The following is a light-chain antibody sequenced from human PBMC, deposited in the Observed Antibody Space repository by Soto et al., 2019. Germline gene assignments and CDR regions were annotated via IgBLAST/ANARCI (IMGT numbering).Light chain of an antibody. CDR2: ENS. J-gene: IGLJ2*01. Sequence: QSVLTQPPSVSAAPGQDVTISCSGSSSNIGLNDVAWYQQLPGTAPKLLIYENSKRPSGIPDRFSGSKSGTSATLGITGLQTGDEADYYCGAWDTGLTGGLFGGGTKLTVL. CDR1: SSNIGLND. CDR3: GAWDTGLTGGL. V-gene: IGLV1-51*02.